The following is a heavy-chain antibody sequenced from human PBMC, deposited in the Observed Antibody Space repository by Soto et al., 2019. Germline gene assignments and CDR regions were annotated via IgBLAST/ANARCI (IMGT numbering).Heavy chain of an antibody. D-gene: IGHD6-13*01. CDR3: TRDASRDSSARGWFDP. J-gene: IGHJ5*02. CDR2: ISSNSAYI. CDR1: GLTFRSFT. V-gene: IGHV3-21*01. Sequence: GGSLRLSCAASGLTFRSFTMNWVRQAPGKGLEWVSTISSNSAYIYYTDALRGRFTISRDNAKNSLHLQMNSLRAEDTAVYYCTRDASRDSSARGWFDPWGPGTLVTVSS.